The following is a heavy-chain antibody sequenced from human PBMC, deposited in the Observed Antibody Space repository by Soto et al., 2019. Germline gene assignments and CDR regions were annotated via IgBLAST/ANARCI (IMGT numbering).Heavy chain of an antibody. CDR1: GGSISSSNW. CDR2: IYHSGST. Sequence: SETLSLTCAVSGGSISSSNWWSWVRQPPGKGLEWIGEIYHSGSTNYNPSLKSRVTISVDTSKNQFSLKLSSVTAADTAVYYCAGTRYCSSTSCYENNWFDPWGQGTLVTVSS. D-gene: IGHD2-2*01. J-gene: IGHJ5*02. V-gene: IGHV4-4*02. CDR3: AGTRYCSSTSCYENNWFDP.